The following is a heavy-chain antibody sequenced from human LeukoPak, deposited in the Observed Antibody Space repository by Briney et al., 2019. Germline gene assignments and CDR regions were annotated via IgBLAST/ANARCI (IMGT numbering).Heavy chain of an antibody. CDR2: ISWNSGGI. D-gene: IGHD1-1*01. Sequence: GRSLRLSCAASGFTFDDYAMHWVRQAPGKGLEWVSGISWNSGGIGYADSVKGRFTISRDNAKNSLYLQMNSLRAEDTALYYCAKDTGTTSRYYFDYWGQGTLVTVSS. CDR3: AKDTGTTSRYYFDY. J-gene: IGHJ4*02. CDR1: GFTFDDYA. V-gene: IGHV3-9*01.